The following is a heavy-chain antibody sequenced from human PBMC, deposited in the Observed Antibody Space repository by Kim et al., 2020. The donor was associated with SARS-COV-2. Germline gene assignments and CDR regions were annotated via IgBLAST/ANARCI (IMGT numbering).Heavy chain of an antibody. Sequence: SVKVSCKVSGYTLTELSMHWVRQAPGKGLEWMGGFDPEDGETIYAQKFQGRVTMTEDTSTDTAYMELSSLRSEDTAVYYCATDSFGDCSGGSCYRGYFDYWGQGTLVTVSS. CDR2: FDPEDGET. CDR3: ATDSFGDCSGGSCYRGYFDY. V-gene: IGHV1-24*01. CDR1: GYTLTELS. J-gene: IGHJ4*02. D-gene: IGHD2-15*01.